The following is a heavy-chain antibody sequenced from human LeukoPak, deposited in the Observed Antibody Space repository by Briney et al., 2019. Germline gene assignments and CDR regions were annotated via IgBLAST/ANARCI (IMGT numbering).Heavy chain of an antibody. CDR1: GXTFSTYW. J-gene: IGHJ4*02. Sequence: GGSLRLSCAGSGXTFSTYWVHWVRQAPGKGLVWVSRINSEGSTISYADSVKGRFTISRDNAKNTLFLQMNSLRAEDTAVYYCARISSDSISYYDHWGQGTLVTVSS. CDR3: ARISSDSISYYDH. CDR2: INSEGSTI. D-gene: IGHD3-22*01. V-gene: IGHV3-74*01.